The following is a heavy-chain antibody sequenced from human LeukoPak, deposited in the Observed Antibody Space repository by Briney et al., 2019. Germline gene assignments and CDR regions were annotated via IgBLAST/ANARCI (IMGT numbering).Heavy chain of an antibody. CDR3: ANENRGGSSWYSLAS. J-gene: IGHJ4*02. D-gene: IGHD6-13*01. V-gene: IGHV4-4*02. CDR2: IYHSGST. Sequence: RTSETLSLTCGVSGGSISSSDWWSWVRQPPGKGLEWIGEIYHSGSTKYNPSLKSRVTISVQKSKNQFSLKLTSVTAADTAVYYCANENRGGSSWYSLASRGQGVLVTVSS. CDR1: GGSISSSDW.